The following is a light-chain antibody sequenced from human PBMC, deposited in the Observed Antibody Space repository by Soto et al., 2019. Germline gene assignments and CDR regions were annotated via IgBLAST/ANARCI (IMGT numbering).Light chain of an antibody. CDR1: QSISNW. J-gene: IGKJ2*01. CDR3: QQYNSYLYT. V-gene: IGKV1-5*01. Sequence: DIQMTQSPSTLSASVGDRVTITCRASQSISNWLAWYQQKPGKAPNLLIYDASSLESGVPSRFSGSGSGTEFTLTISSLQPDDFATYYCQQYNSYLYTFGQGTKVDIK. CDR2: DAS.